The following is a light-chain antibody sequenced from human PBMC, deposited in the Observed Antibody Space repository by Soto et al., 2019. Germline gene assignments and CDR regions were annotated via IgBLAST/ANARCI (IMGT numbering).Light chain of an antibody. J-gene: IGKJ4*01. CDR1: QDIANY. Sequence: VIWMTQSPSLLSASTGDRVTISCRMSQDIANYLAWYQQKPGKAPDLLIYTTSTLQSGVPSRFSGSGSGADFTLTISSLQPDDFATYYCQQYNSYSPLTFGGGTKVDIK. CDR3: QQYNSYSPLT. V-gene: IGKV1D-8*03. CDR2: TTS.